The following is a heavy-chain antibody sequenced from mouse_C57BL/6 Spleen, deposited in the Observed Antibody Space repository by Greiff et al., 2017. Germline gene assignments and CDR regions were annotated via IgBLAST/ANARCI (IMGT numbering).Heavy chain of an antibody. J-gene: IGHJ2*01. V-gene: IGHV1-42*01. CDR2: INPSTGGT. Sequence: VQLQQSGPELVKPGASVKISCKASGYSFTGYYMNWVKQSPEKSLEWIGEINPSTGGTTYNQKFKAKATLTVDKSSSTAYMQLKSLTSEDSAVYYCARWGYYGSSVDYWGQGTTLTVSS. CDR3: ARWGYYGSSVDY. CDR1: GYSFTGYY. D-gene: IGHD1-1*01.